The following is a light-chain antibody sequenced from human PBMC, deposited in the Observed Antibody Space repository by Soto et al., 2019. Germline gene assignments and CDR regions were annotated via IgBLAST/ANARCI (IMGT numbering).Light chain of an antibody. V-gene: IGKV1-5*03. Sequence: VDLGDRLTIKCRARQSISSGLAWYQQKPGKDPTLLIYQASSLESGVPSRFSGSGSGTEFTLSLGSLQPDEFASYYCLQYYSYWTFAEGTKVDIK. J-gene: IGKJ1*01. CDR3: LQYYSYWT. CDR1: QSISSG. CDR2: QAS.